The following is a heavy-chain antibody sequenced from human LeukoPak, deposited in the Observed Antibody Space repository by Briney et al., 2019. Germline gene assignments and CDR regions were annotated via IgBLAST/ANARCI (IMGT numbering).Heavy chain of an antibody. V-gene: IGHV3-48*03. J-gene: IGHJ5*02. Sequence: GGSLRLSCAAPGFTFSSYEMNWVRQAPGKGLEWVSYISSSGSTIYYADSVKGRFTISRDNAKNSLYLQMNSLRAEDTAVYNCASVQRQQLVLGRWFDPWWEGTKATVPS. D-gene: IGHD6-13*01. CDR3: ASVQRQQLVLGRWFDP. CDR2: ISSSGSTI. CDR1: GFTFSSYE.